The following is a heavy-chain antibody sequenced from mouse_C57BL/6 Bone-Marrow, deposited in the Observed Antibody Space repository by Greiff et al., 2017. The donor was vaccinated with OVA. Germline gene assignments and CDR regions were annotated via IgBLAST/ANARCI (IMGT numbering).Heavy chain of an antibody. J-gene: IGHJ4*01. CDR3: ARDGYDWGYYYAMDY. CDR2: IHPNSGST. CDR1: GYTFTSYW. D-gene: IGHD2-2*01. Sequence: QVQLQQSGAELVKPGASVKLSCKASGYTFTSYWMHWVKQRPGQGLEWIGMIHPNSGSTNYNEKFKSKATLTVDKSSSTAYMHLSSLTSEDSAVYYCARDGYDWGYYYAMDYWGQGTSVTVSS. V-gene: IGHV1-64*01.